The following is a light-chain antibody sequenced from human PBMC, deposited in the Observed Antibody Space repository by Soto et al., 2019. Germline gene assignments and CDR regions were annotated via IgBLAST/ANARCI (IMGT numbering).Light chain of an antibody. Sequence: QSVLTQPASVSGSLGQSITISCTGTSSDVGAYNYVSWYQQHPDKAPKLLIFEVTNRPSGVSGRFSGSKSGITASLSISGLQPEDEADHYCTSYSSSSPVLFGGGTKLTVL. CDR2: EVT. V-gene: IGLV2-14*01. J-gene: IGLJ2*01. CDR1: SSDVGAYNY. CDR3: TSYSSSSPVL.